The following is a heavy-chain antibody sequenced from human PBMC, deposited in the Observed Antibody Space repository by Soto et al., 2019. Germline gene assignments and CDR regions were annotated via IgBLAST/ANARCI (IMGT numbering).Heavy chain of an antibody. CDR2: IVPIVDTS. CDR3: ARVPNPFRLKIGYEDAFDF. J-gene: IGHJ3*01. CDR1: GGTFSSYA. Sequence: SVKVSCKTSGGTFSSYAISWVRQAPGQGLEWMGGIVPIVDTSTYAQKFQGRVTITADESTSTVYMELSSLRSDDTAVYYFARVPNPFRLKIGYEDAFDFWGQGTMVTVSS. V-gene: IGHV1-69*13. D-gene: IGHD5-12*01.